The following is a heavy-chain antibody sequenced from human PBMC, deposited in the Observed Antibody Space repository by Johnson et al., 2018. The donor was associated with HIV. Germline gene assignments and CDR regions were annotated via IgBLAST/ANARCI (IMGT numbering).Heavy chain of an antibody. D-gene: IGHD3-22*01. CDR3: ARDHVIGPSFDAFDI. V-gene: IGHV3-30*04. CDR1: GFTFSSYA. Sequence: QVQVLESGGGLIQPGRSLRLSCAASGFTFSSYAMHWVRQAPGKGLEWVAVISYDGSNKYYADSVKGRFTISRDNSKNTLYLQMNSLRAEDTAVYYCARDHVIGPSFDAFDIWGQGTMVTVSS. CDR2: ISYDGSNK. J-gene: IGHJ3*02.